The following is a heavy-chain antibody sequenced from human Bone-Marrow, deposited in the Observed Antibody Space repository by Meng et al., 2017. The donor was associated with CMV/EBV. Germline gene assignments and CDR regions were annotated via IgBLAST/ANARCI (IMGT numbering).Heavy chain of an antibody. J-gene: IGHJ4*02. CDR2: IYYSGST. CDR1: GGSVSSGSYY. CDR3: ARDQNEYYFDY. V-gene: IGHV4-61*01. Sequence: SETLSLTCTVSGGSVSSGSYYWSWIRQPPGKGLEWIGYIYYSGSTNYNPSLKSRVTISVDTSKNQFSLKLTSVTAADTAVYYCARDQNEYYFDYWGRGTLVTVSS.